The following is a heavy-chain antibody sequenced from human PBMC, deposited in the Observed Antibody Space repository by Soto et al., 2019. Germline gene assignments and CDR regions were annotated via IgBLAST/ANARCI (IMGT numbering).Heavy chain of an antibody. CDR2: ISSSSSFI. J-gene: IGHJ4*02. CDR1: GVIFNSHD. D-gene: IGHD5-12*01. V-gene: IGHV3-21*01. Sequence: PVGCLRLSCAASGVIFNSHDMNWVRQAPGKGLEWVSSISSSSSFIYYADSMKGRFTVSRDNAKNLLYLQMNSLRAEDTAVYYCARENSGWGLDYWGQGALVTVSS. CDR3: ARENSGWGLDY.